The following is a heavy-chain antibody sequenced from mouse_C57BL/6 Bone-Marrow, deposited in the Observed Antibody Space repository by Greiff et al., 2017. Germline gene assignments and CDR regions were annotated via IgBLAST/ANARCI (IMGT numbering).Heavy chain of an antibody. CDR2: IYPRDGST. D-gene: IGHD1-1*01. CDR1: GYTFTSYD. V-gene: IGHV1-85*01. CDR3: ARLEFDGSSGDWYFDV. J-gene: IGHJ1*03. Sequence: QVQLQQSGPELVKPGASVKLSCKASGYTFTSYDINWVKQRPGQGLKWIGWIYPRDGSTKYNEKFKGKATSTVDTSSSTAYLELHSLTSVDSAVYFCARLEFDGSSGDWYFDVWGTGTTVTVSS.